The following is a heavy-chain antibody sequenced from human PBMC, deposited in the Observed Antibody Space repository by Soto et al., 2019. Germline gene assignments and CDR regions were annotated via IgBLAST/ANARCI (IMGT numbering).Heavy chain of an antibody. Sequence: QVQLQESGPGLVKPSQTLSLTCTVSGGSISSGGYYWSWIRQHPGKGLEWIGYIYYSGSTYYNPSLKSRVTISVDTSKTQVSLKLSSVTAADTAVYYCARGWLHPWYFDLWGRGTLVTVSS. V-gene: IGHV4-31*03. J-gene: IGHJ2*01. CDR3: ARGWLHPWYFDL. CDR2: IYYSGST. CDR1: GGSISSGGYY. D-gene: IGHD5-12*01.